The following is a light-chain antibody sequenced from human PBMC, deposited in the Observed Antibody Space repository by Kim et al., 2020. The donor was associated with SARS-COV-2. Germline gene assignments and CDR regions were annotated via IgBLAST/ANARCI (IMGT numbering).Light chain of an antibody. J-gene: IGLJ3*02. CDR2: EEH. Sequence: GKRGIISCTRSSGSMVSDFVQWFQQRPGRSPTTVIYEEHKRPSGVPDRFSGSVDSSSNSASLTISGLRTEDEADYYCQSYDDNIWVFGGGTQLTVL. CDR1: SGSMVSDF. CDR3: QSYDDNIWV. V-gene: IGLV6-57*01.